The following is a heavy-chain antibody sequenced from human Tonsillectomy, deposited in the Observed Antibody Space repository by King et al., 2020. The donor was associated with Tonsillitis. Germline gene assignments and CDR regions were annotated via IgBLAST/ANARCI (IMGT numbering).Heavy chain of an antibody. CDR3: VKSSGYRPHDAFDI. D-gene: IGHD3-22*01. J-gene: IGHJ3*02. Sequence: QLVQSGGGLVQPGGSLRLSCSASGFTFSSYAMHWVRQAPGKGLEYVSAISTNGGSTYYADSVKGRFTISRDNSKNTLYLQMSSLRAEDTAVYYCVKSSGYRPHDAFDIWGQGTMVTVSS. CDR1: GFTFSSYA. V-gene: IGHV3-64D*06. CDR2: ISTNGGST.